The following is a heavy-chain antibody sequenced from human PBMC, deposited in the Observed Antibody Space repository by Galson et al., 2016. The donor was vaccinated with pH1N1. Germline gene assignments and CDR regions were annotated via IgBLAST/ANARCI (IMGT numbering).Heavy chain of an antibody. J-gene: IGHJ4*02. V-gene: IGHV4-61*02. CDR3: ARGRAKGGAGAGSSPYYFDV. D-gene: IGHD6-13*01. CDR1: GGSISSGSYY. Sequence: TLSLTCTVSGGSISSGSYYWSWIRQPAGKGLEWIGRIYFSGSTSYNPSLRGRVSISVDTSKNQFSLDLTSVTAADTAVYYCARGRAKGGAGAGSSPYYFDVWGLGTRVTVSS. CDR2: IYFSGST.